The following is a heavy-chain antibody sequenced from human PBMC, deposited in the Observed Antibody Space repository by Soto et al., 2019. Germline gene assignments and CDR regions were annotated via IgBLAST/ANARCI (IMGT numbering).Heavy chain of an antibody. V-gene: IGHV1-46*01. Sequence: QVQLVQSGAEVKKPGASVKVSCKASGYTFTSYYMHWVRQAPGQGLEWMGIINPSGGSTSYAQKFQGGVSMTRGTSTSTVDMERSRLRCEDTAVYYCARAYGMDVWGQGTTVSVSS. J-gene: IGHJ6*02. CDR1: GYTFTSYY. CDR3: ARAYGMDV. CDR2: INPSGGST.